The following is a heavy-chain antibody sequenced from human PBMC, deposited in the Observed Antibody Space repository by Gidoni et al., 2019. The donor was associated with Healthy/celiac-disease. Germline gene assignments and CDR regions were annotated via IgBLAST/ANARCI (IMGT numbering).Heavy chain of an antibody. CDR3: ARDHNGGPQDIVVVPDPDP. CDR2: IIPILGIA. CDR1: GGTVSSYT. D-gene: IGHD2-2*01. Sequence: QVQLVQSGAEVKKPGPSVKVSCKASGGTVSSYTISWVRQAPVQGLEWMGRIIPILGIANYAQKFQGRVTITADKSTSTAYMELSSLRSEDTAVYYCARDHNGGPQDIVVVPDPDPWGQGTLVTVSS. J-gene: IGHJ5*02. V-gene: IGHV1-69*08.